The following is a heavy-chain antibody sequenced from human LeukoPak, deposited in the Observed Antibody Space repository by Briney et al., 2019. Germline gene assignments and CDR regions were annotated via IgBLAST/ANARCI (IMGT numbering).Heavy chain of an antibody. V-gene: IGHV4-34*01. CDR3: ARAGYSSSWYYYYYMDV. CDR1: GGSFSGYY. D-gene: IGHD6-13*01. CDR2: INHSGST. J-gene: IGHJ6*03. Sequence: PSETLSLTCAVYGGSFSGYYWSWIRQPPGKGLEWIGEINHSGSTNYNPSLKSRVTISVDTSKNQFSLKLSSVTAADTAVYYCARAGYSSSWYYYYYMDVWGKGTTVTVSS.